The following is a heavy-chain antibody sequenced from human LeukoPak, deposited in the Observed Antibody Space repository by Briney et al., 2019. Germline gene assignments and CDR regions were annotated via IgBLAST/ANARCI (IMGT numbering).Heavy chain of an antibody. CDR1: GYTFTGYH. CDR3: ARDYCSSTSCLFDY. CDR2: INPNSGDT. J-gene: IGHJ4*02. Sequence: ASVKVSCKASGYTFTGYHMHWVRQAPGQGLEWMGRINPNSGDTNYAQKFQGRVTMTRDTSISTAYMELSRLKSDDTAVYYCARDYCSSTSCLFDYWGQGTLVTVSS. V-gene: IGHV1-2*06. D-gene: IGHD2-2*01.